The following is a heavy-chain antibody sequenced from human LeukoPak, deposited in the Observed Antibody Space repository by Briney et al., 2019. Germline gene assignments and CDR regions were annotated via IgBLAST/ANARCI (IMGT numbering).Heavy chain of an antibody. CDR3: AREGEIAAAGTGDY. Sequence: ASVKVSCKASGYTFTSYDINWVRQATGQGLEWMGWMNPNSGNTGYAQKFQGRVTMTRNTSTSTAYMELSSLRSEDTAVYYCAREGEIAAAGTGDYWGQGTLVTVSS. CDR1: GYTFTSYD. D-gene: IGHD6-13*01. V-gene: IGHV1-8*01. J-gene: IGHJ4*02. CDR2: MNPNSGNT.